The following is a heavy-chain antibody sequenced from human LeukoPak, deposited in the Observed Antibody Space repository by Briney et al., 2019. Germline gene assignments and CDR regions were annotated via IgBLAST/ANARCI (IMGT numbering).Heavy chain of an antibody. J-gene: IGHJ5*02. V-gene: IGHV4-39*07. Sequence: PSETLSLTCTVSGGSISSSSYYWGWIRQPPGKGLEWIGSIYYSGSTYYNPSLKSRVTISVDTSKNQFSLKLSSVTAADTAVYYCARGRPSLEANTWFDPWGQGTLVTVSS. CDR3: ARGRPSLEANTWFDP. CDR1: GGSISSSSYY. CDR2: IYYSGST. D-gene: IGHD1-26*01.